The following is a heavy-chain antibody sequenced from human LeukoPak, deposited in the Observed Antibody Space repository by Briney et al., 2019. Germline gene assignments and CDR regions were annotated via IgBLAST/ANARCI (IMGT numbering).Heavy chain of an antibody. D-gene: IGHD6-13*01. CDR1: GFTFSSYG. CDR3: AKWEAAGTYDPFDY. Sequence: GGSLRLSCAASGFTFSSYGMHWVRQAPGKGLEWVAFIRYDGSNKYYADSVKGRFTISRDKSKNTLYLQMNSLRAEDTAVYYCAKWEAAGTYDPFDYWGQGTLVTVSS. CDR2: IRYDGSNK. J-gene: IGHJ4*02. V-gene: IGHV3-30*02.